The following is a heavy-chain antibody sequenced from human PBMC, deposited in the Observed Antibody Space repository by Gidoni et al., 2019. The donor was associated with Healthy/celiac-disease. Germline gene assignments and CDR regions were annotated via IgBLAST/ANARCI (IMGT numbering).Heavy chain of an antibody. V-gene: IGHV3-74*01. D-gene: IGHD6-19*01. CDR2: SQICGRNT. CDR3: ARAEFIAVAGTYYYDYGMDV. Sequence: EVQLVESGGDLVQPAGSLRLCWSGSGLNFSRYWVHRVRHDPGKGLVWVSSSQICGRNTSYAESWKGRFSISRDNAKTTLYLQMNSLRAEDTAVYDGARAEFIAVAGTYYYDYGMDVWGQGTTVTVSS. CDR1: GLNFSRYW. J-gene: IGHJ6*02.